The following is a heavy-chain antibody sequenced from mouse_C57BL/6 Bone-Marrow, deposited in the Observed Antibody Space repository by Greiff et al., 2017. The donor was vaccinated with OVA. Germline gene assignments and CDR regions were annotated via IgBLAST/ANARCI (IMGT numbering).Heavy chain of an antibody. D-gene: IGHD1-1*01. CDR1: GYSITSGYY. CDR3: AIYYGSMAY. V-gene: IGHV3-6*01. CDR2: ISYDGSN. J-gene: IGHJ3*01. Sequence: ESGPGLVKPSQSLSLTCSVTGYSITSGYYWNWIRQFPGNKLEWMGYISYDGSNNYNPSLKNRISITRDTSKNQFFLKLNSVTTEDTATYYCAIYYGSMAYWGQGTLVTVSA.